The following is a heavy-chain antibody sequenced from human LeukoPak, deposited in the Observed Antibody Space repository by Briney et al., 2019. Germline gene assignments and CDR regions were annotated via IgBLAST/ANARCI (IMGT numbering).Heavy chain of an antibody. J-gene: IGHJ4*02. CDR3: ARGEGGYFDY. CDR1: GYSISSRYY. CDR2: IYHIGST. V-gene: IGHV4-38-2*01. Sequence: SQTRSLTCAVSGYSISSRYYWGWIRQPPGKGLEWIVSIYHIGSTYYNPSLKKPVSISVDTSKNQSSLKLSSATAADTAVYYCARGEGGYFDYWGQGTLVTVSS. D-gene: IGHD3-10*01.